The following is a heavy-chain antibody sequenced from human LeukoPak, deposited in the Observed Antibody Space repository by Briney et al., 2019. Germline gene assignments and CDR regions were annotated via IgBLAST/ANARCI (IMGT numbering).Heavy chain of an antibody. CDR1: GDTFSDYY. CDR2: ISSSSGYT. D-gene: IGHD6-13*01. V-gene: IGHV3-11*05. Sequence: GGSLRLSCAPSGDTFSDYYMSWIRQAPGEGREWVSYISSSSGYTNYADSVKGRFTISRDNAKNSLYLQMNSLRAEHPAVYYYARDIAAAAGYWGQGTLVTVSS. J-gene: IGHJ4*02. CDR3: ARDIAAAAGY.